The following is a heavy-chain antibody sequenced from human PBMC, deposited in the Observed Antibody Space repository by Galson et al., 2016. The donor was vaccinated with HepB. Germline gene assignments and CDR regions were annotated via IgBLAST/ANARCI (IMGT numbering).Heavy chain of an antibody. D-gene: IGHD2-8*01. Sequence: SLRLSCAASGLVFRDYWMSWVRQAPGKGLEWVANIKHDGSEKSDGVSVRGRVTISRDNAKNSVALQMDSLRAEDTAVYFCARIDAQGAPHYHYGLDVWGQGTTVTVSS. CDR3: ARIDAQGAPHYHYGLDV. V-gene: IGHV3-7*01. J-gene: IGHJ6*02. CDR2: IKHDGSEK. CDR1: GLVFRDYW.